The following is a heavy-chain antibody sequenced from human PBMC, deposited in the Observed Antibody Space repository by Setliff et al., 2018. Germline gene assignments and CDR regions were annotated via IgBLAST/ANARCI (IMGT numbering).Heavy chain of an antibody. J-gene: IGHJ4*02. V-gene: IGHV4-39*07. Sequence: PSETLSLTCTVSGLSLSSTTYYWAWVRQPPGKGLEWIGSVSYFGSGYYNPSLRGRVATSLDTPRNQFSLKLTSVTAADTAVYYCRLWSHNYQNDYWGQGTLVTVSS. CDR2: VSYFGSG. D-gene: IGHD3-16*01. CDR3: RLWSHNYQNDY. CDR1: GLSLSSTTYY.